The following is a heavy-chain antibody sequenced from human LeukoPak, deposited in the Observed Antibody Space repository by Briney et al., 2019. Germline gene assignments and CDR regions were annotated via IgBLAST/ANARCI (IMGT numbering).Heavy chain of an antibody. J-gene: IGHJ6*03. D-gene: IGHD3-9*01. Sequence: GASVKVSCKASGYTFTSYGISWVRQAPGQGLEWMGWISAYNGNTNYAQKLQGRVTMTTDTSTSTAYMELRSLRSDDTAVYYCARDLRYFDASYYYYYMDVWGKGTTVTVSS. CDR1: GYTFTSYG. CDR3: ARDLRYFDASYYYYYMDV. CDR2: ISAYNGNT. V-gene: IGHV1-18*01.